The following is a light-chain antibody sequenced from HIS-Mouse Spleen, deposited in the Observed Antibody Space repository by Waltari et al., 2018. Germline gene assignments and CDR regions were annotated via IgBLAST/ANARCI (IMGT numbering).Light chain of an antibody. CDR1: QSLLHSNGYNY. CDR2: LGS. V-gene: IGKV2-28*01. J-gene: IGKJ2*01. Sequence: DIVMTQSPLSLPVTPGAPASISCRSSQSLLHSNGYNYLDWYLQKPGQSPQLLIYLGSNRASGVPDRFSGSGSGTDFTLKISRVEAEDVGDYYCMQALQTPWTFGQGTKLEIK. CDR3: MQALQTPWT.